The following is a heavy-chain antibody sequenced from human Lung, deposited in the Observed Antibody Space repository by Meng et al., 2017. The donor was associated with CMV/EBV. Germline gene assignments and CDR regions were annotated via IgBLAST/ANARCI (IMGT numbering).Heavy chain of an antibody. CDR1: GFSLSTSGVG. CDR2: IYGDDEK. D-gene: IGHD6-6*01. CDR3: ARAAARPSDWFDP. J-gene: IGHJ5*02. Sequence: QTTLNRAGPTLVKPTQTLTLTCTFSGFSLSTSGVGVGWIRQPPGKALECLAIIYGDDEKRYSPSLESRLTVTKDTSKNQVVLTMTNMVPVDTATYYCARAAARPSDWFDPWGQGTLVTVAS. V-gene: IGHV2-5*02.